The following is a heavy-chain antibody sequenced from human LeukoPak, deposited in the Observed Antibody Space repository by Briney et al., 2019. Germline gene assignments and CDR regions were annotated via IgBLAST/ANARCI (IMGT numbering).Heavy chain of an antibody. CDR3: ARDGVYYDSSGYRATLTDY. CDR1: GGSISSYY. D-gene: IGHD3-22*01. V-gene: IGHV4-59*12. CDR2: IYYSGST. Sequence: SETLSLTCTVSGGSISSYYWSWIRQPPGKGLEWIGYIYYSGSTNYNPSLKSRVTISVDTSKNQFSLKLSSVTAADTAVYYCARDGVYYDSSGYRATLTDYWGQGTLVTVSS. J-gene: IGHJ4*02.